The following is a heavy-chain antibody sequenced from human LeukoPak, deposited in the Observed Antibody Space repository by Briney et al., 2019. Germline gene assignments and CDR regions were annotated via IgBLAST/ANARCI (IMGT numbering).Heavy chain of an antibody. CDR1: GFTFSSHG. CDR2: ISPSGGIT. D-gene: IGHD3-10*01. Sequence: GGSLRLSCAASGFTFSSHGMNWVRQAPGKGLEWVSGISPSGGITYYTDSVKGRFTISRDNSKNTQSLQMNSLRAEDTAVYYCAKGGAVSSKSITMVRGTRRYYYYMDVWGKGTTVTISS. CDR3: AKGGAVSSKSITMVRGTRRYYYYMDV. J-gene: IGHJ6*03. V-gene: IGHV3-23*01.